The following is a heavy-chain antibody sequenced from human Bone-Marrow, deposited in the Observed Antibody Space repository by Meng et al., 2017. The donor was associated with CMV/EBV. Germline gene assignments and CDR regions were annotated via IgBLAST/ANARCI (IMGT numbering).Heavy chain of an antibody. J-gene: IGHJ6*02. CDR2: INSDGRST. D-gene: IGHD1-26*01. CDR3: ARDREYYYGMDV. V-gene: IGHV3-74*01. Sequence: GGSLRLSCAASGFTFSSYAMSWVRQAPGEGLVCVSRINSDGRSTLYAESVKGRFTISRDNAKNTLYLQRNSLRAEDTAVYYCARDREYYYGMDVWGQGTTVTVSS. CDR1: GFTFSSYA.